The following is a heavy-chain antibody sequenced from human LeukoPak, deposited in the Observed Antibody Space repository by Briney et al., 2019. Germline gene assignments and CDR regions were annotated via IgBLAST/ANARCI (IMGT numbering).Heavy chain of an antibody. V-gene: IGHV3-30*04. CDR3: VRESYSSSWSGFDY. Sequence: PGRSLRLSCAASGFTFSSYAMHWVRQAPGKGLEWVAVISYDGSNKYYADSVKGRFTISRDNSKNTLYLQMNSLRAEDTAVYYCVRESYSSSWSGFDYWGQGTLVTVSS. J-gene: IGHJ4*02. D-gene: IGHD6-13*01. CDR2: ISYDGSNK. CDR1: GFTFSSYA.